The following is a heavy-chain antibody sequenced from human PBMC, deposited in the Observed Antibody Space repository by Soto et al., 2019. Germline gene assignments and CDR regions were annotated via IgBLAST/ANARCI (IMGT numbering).Heavy chain of an antibody. Sequence: ASVKVSCKASGYTFTSYYMHWVRQAPGQGLEWMGIINPKNGNTKDARKFQGRVTMTRDTSTSTAYMELRSLRSDDTAVYYCAKEYCDSSRCYLPDYWGQGALVTVSS. V-gene: IGHV1-46*01. CDR1: GYTFTSYY. CDR2: INPKNGNT. D-gene: IGHD2-2*01. J-gene: IGHJ4*02. CDR3: AKEYCDSSRCYLPDY.